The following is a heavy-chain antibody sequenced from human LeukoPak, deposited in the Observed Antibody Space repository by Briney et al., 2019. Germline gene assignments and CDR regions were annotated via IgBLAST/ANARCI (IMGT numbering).Heavy chain of an antibody. V-gene: IGHV1-8*01. J-gene: IGHJ6*03. CDR2: MNPNSGNT. CDR3: ARVGSSSWASSYYYYYMDV. D-gene: IGHD6-13*01. CDR1: GYTFTSYD. Sequence: ASVKVSCKASGYTFTSYDINWVRQATGQGLEWMGWMNPNSGNTGYAQKFQGRVTMTRNTSISTAYMELSSLRSEDTAVYYCARVGSSSWASSYYYYYMDVWGKGTTVTVSS.